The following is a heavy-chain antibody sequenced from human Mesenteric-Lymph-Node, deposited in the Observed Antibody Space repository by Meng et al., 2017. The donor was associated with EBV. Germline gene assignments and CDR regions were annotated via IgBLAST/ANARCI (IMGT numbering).Heavy chain of an antibody. CDR1: GVSIISSSFY. CDR3: ARVGQWLPIDY. CDR2: IYYSGST. J-gene: IGHJ4*02. V-gene: IGHV4-39*07. D-gene: IGHD6-19*01. Sequence: QLQLQESAPGLVKPSETLSLTCTVSGVSIISSSFYWGWVRQPPGKGLEWIGTIYYSGSTYYNPSLNSRVTISADTSKNQFSLNLNSVTAADTAVYYCARVGQWLPIDYWGQGTLVTVSS.